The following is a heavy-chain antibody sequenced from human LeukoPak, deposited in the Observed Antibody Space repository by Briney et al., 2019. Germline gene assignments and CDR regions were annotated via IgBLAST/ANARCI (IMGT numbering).Heavy chain of an antibody. CDR1: GFTFSTYA. CDR3: ANLFKP. V-gene: IGHV3-30*14. CDR2: ISYDGRQK. Sequence: PGGSLRLSCAASGFTFSTYAMHWVRQAPGKGLEWVAVISYDGRQKYYADSVKGRFTISRDNSKNTLFLQMNSLRAEDTAVYYCANLFKPWGQGTLVTVSS. D-gene: IGHD1-14*01. J-gene: IGHJ4*02.